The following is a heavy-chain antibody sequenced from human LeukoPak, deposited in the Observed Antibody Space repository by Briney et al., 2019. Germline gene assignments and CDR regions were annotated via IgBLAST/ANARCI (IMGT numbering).Heavy chain of an antibody. Sequence: SVKVSCKASGGTFSSYAISWVRQAPGQGLEWMGRIIPILGIANYAQKFQGRVTITADKSTSTAYMELSSLRSEDTAVYYCARTISPTTVTTIDAFDIWGQGTMVTVSS. D-gene: IGHD4-17*01. CDR1: GGTFSSYA. J-gene: IGHJ3*02. V-gene: IGHV1-69*04. CDR2: IIPILGIA. CDR3: ARTISPTTVTTIDAFDI.